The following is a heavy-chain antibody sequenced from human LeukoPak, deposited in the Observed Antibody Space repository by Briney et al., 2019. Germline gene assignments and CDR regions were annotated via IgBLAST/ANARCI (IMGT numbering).Heavy chain of an antibody. Sequence: GGSLRLSCAASGFTFSSYGMHWVRQAPGKGLEWVAVIWYDGNNKYYADSVKGRFTISRDNAKNTLYLQMNSLRAEDTAVCYCARGQWLVSHWYFDLWGRGTLVTVSS. CDR2: IWYDGNNK. J-gene: IGHJ2*01. CDR3: ARGQWLVSHWYFDL. V-gene: IGHV3-33*01. D-gene: IGHD6-19*01. CDR1: GFTFSSYG.